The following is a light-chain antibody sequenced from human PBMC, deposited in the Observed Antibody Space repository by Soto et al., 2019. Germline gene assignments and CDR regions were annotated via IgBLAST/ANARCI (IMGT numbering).Light chain of an antibody. CDR2: GAF. Sequence: EILMTQSPVTLSVSPGERATLSCRASQSVSSNLAWYQQKPGQAPSLLIYGAFTRAIGIPARFSGTGSGTEFTLTISSLQSEDFALYYCQQYNDWPLTFGQGTMVDVK. CDR1: QSVSSN. CDR3: QQYNDWPLT. V-gene: IGKV3-15*01. J-gene: IGKJ1*01.